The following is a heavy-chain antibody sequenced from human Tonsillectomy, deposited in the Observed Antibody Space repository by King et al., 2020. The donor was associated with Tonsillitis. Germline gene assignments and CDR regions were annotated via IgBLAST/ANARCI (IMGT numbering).Heavy chain of an antibody. Sequence: QLVQSGAEVKKPGSSVKVSCKASGGTFSSYAISWVRQAPGQGLEWMGRIIPILGIANYAQKFQGRVTITADKSTSTAYMELSSLRSEDTAVYYCARDPRPLRYFDFDRWFDPWGQGTLVTVSS. CDR2: IIPILGIA. J-gene: IGHJ5*02. V-gene: IGHV1-69*09. D-gene: IGHD3-9*01. CDR1: GGTFSSYA. CDR3: ARDPRPLRYFDFDRWFDP.